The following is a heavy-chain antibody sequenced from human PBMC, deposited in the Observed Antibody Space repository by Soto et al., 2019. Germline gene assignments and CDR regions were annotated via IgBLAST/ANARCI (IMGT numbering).Heavy chain of an antibody. CDR3: ARVAPFQH. CDR2: ISSSSSYT. V-gene: IGHV3-21*01. J-gene: IGHJ1*01. CDR1: GFTFSSYS. Sequence: LRLSCAASGFTFSSYSMNWVRQAPGKGLEWVSSISSSSSYTYYADSVKGRFTISRDNAKNSLYLQMNSLRAEDTAVYYCARVAPFQHWGQGTLVTVSS. D-gene: IGHD2-21*01.